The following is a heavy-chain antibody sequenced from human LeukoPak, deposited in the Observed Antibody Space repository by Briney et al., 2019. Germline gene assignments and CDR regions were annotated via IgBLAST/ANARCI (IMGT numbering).Heavy chain of an antibody. CDR2: IHHGGST. CDR1: GGSINSDNW. D-gene: IGHD6-6*01. CDR3: ARDQWYSSSSEYYYYYMDV. J-gene: IGHJ6*03. Sequence: SETLSLTCAVSGGSINSDNWWSWIRQSPGKGLEWIGEIHHGGSTNYNPSLKSRVTMSVDTSKNQFSLKLSSVTAADTAVYYCARDQWYSSSSEYYYYYMDVWGKGTTVTVSS. V-gene: IGHV4-4*02.